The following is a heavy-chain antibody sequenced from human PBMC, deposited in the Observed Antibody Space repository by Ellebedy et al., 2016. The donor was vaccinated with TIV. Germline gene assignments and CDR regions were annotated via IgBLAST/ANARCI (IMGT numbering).Heavy chain of an antibody. CDR2: IYYSGST. D-gene: IGHD1-20*01. CDR1: GGSISSYY. CDR3: ASVTGTY. J-gene: IGHJ4*02. V-gene: IGHV4-59*12. Sequence: GSLRLXXTVSGGSISSYYWSWIRQPPGKGLEWIGYIYYSGSTNYNPSLKSRVTISVDTSKNQFSLKLSSVTAADTAVYYCASVTGTYWGQGTLVTVSS.